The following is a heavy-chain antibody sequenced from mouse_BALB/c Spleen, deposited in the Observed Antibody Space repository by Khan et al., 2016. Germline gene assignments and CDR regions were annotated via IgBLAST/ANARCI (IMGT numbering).Heavy chain of an antibody. Sequence: LVKTGASVKISCKASGYSFTGYYIHWVQQSHGKGLEWIGYISCYNGATNYNQKFRGKATFTVDTSSSTAYMQFNSLTSEDSAVYDCARGDYDGYYAMDYWGQGTSVTVSS. J-gene: IGHJ4*01. V-gene: IGHV1S34*01. CDR2: ISCYNGAT. D-gene: IGHD2-4*01. CDR1: GYSFTGYY. CDR3: ARGDYDGYYAMDY.